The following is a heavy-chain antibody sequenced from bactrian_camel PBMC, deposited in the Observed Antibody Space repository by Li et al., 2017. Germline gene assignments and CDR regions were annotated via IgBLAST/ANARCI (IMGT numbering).Heavy chain of an antibody. CDR3: AKELYEFDY. J-gene: IGHJ4*01. CDR1: GSKYNQRN. V-gene: IGHV3S53*01. CDR2: INTAGRT. Sequence: HVQLVESGGGSVQAGGSLRLSCEASGSKYNQRNMAWFRQAPGNEREGVAVINTAGRTKYADSVTGRFTISKDNAKKTLYLQLNSLKTEDTATYYCAKELYEFDYWGQGTQVTVS.